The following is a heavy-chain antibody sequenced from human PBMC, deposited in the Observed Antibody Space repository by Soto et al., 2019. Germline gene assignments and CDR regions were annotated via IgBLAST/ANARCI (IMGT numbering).Heavy chain of an antibody. CDR2: IIPILGIA. D-gene: IGHD3-22*01. CDR1: GGTFSSYT. V-gene: IGHV1-69*02. CDR3: ARSGRITMMAC. Sequence: QVKLVQSGAEVKKPGSSVKVSCKASGGTFSSYTISWVRQAPGQGLEWMGRIIPILGIANYEQKFQGRVTITADKSTSTAYMELSSLRSEDTAVYYCARSGRITMMACWGQGTLFTVSS. J-gene: IGHJ1*01.